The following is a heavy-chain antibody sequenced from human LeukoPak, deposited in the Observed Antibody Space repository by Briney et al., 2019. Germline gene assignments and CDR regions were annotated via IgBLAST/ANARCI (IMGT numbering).Heavy chain of an antibody. J-gene: IGHJ6*02. V-gene: IGHV1-18*01. CDR3: ASGSSGWSTYYYHGMDV. Sequence: ASVKVSCKASGYTFTSYGISWVRQAPGQGLEWMGWISAYNGNTNYAQKLQGRVTMTTDTSTSTAYMELRSLRSDDTAVYYCASGSSGWSTYYYHGMDVWGQGTTVTVSS. CDR2: ISAYNGNT. D-gene: IGHD6-19*01. CDR1: GYTFTSYG.